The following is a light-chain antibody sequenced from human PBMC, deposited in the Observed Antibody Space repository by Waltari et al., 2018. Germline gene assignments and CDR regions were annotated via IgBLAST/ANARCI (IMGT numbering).Light chain of an antibody. CDR2: VAS. CDR1: KMVSRS. CDR3: QHYVRLPAT. V-gene: IGKV3-20*01. J-gene: IGKJ1*01. Sequence: XVLTQSPGTLSLSQGDRAXPASRASKMVSRSLPWYQQKPGQAPNLLIYVASTRATGIPDRFTGSGSGTDFSLTISSLEPEDFAIYFCQHYVRLPATFGQGTKVEIK.